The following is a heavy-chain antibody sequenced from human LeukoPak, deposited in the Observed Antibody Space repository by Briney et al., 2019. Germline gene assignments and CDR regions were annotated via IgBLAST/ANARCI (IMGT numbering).Heavy chain of an antibody. CDR2: ISSSGSTI. J-gene: IGHJ6*02. V-gene: IGHV3-11*01. CDR3: ARDGYYGSGNGMYV. Sequence: GGSLRLSCAASGFTFSDYCMSWIRQAPGKGLEWVSYISSSGSTIYYADSVKGRFTISRDDAKNSLYLQMNSLRAEDTAVYYCARDGYYGSGNGMYVWGQGTTVTVSS. CDR1: GFTFSDYC. D-gene: IGHD3-10*01.